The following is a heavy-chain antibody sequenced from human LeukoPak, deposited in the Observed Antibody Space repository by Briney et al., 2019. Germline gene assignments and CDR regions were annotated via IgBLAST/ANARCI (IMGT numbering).Heavy chain of an antibody. J-gene: IGHJ4*02. CDR2: ISAYNGNT. Sequence: GASVKVSCKASGYTFTSYGISWVRQAPGQGLEWMGWISAYNGNTNYAQKLQGRVTMTTDTSTSTAYMELRSLRSDDTAVYYCARQPRYSSSWYGWGYFDYWGQGTLVTVSS. D-gene: IGHD6-13*01. V-gene: IGHV1-18*01. CDR3: ARQPRYSSSWYGWGYFDY. CDR1: GYTFTSYG.